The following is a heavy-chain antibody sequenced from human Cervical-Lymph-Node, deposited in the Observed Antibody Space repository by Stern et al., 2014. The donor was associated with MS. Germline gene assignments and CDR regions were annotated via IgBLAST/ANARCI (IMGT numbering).Heavy chain of an antibody. D-gene: IGHD6-6*01. V-gene: IGHV1-69*01. CDR3: ARVAHIAARQWNYFDY. CDR1: GGTFSSYA. Sequence: QVQLVESGAEVKKPGSSVKVSCKASGGTFSSYAISWVRQAPGQGLEWMGGIIPIFGTANYAQKFQGRVTITADESTSTAYMELSSLRSEDTAVYYCARVAHIAARQWNYFDYWGQGTLVTVSS. CDR2: IIPIFGTA. J-gene: IGHJ4*02.